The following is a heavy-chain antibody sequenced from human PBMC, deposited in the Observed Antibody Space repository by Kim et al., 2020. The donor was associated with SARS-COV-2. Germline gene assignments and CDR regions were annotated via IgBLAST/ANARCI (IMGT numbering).Heavy chain of an antibody. J-gene: IGHJ6*02. CDR3: ARDYYYGSGRYYGMDV. D-gene: IGHD3-10*01. Sequence: GGSLRLSCAASGFTFSSHSMNWVRQAPGKGLEWVSSISSSSYIYYADSVKGRFTISRDNAKNSLYLQMNSLRAEDTAVYYCARDYYYGSGRYYGMDVWGQGTTVTVSS. V-gene: IGHV3-21*01. CDR1: GFTFSSHS. CDR2: ISSSSYI.